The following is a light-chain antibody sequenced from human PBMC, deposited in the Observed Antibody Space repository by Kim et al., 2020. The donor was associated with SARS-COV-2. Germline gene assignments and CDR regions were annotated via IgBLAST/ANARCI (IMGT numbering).Light chain of an antibody. CDR2: KAS. CDR1: QSISNW. CDR3: QQFSTYPYT. J-gene: IGKJ2*01. V-gene: IGKV1-5*03. Sequence: DIHMTQSPSILSASVGDRVTIACRASQSISNWLAWYQQRPGRAPKLLIYKASTLESGVPSRFSGSGSGTEFTLTISGLQPDDFGTYYCQQFSTYPYTFGQGTKLEI.